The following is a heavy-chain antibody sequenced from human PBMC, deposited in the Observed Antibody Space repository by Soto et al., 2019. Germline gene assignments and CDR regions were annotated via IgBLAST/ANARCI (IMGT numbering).Heavy chain of an antibody. CDR1: GFSLTTSGVG. V-gene: IGHV2-5*02. CDR3: AHRILRTVFGLVTTTAIYFDF. CDR2: IYWDDDK. J-gene: IGHJ4*02. D-gene: IGHD3-3*01. Sequence: QITLNESGPTVVTPAETLTLTCTFSGFSLTTSGVGVRWIRQSPGKAPEWLALIYWDDDKRYSASLKSRLTITKDTSKNQVVLTMATVDPADTATYYCAHRILRTVFGLVTTTAIYFDFWGEGTPVVVSS.